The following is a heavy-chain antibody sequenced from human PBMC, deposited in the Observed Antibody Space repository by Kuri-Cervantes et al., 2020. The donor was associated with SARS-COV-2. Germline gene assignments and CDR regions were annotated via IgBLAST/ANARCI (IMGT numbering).Heavy chain of an antibody. CDR2: VYSSGST. V-gene: IGHV4-59*08. J-gene: IGHJ6*02. Sequence: SETLSLTCTVSGGSISSHYWSWIRQPPGKGLEWIGYVYSSGSTNYSPSLKSRVTMSVDTSKNQFSLKLTSVTAADTAVYYCARGTVGAPGGGMDVWGQGTTVTVSS. CDR1: GGSISSHY. D-gene: IGHD1-26*01. CDR3: ARGTVGAPGGGMDV.